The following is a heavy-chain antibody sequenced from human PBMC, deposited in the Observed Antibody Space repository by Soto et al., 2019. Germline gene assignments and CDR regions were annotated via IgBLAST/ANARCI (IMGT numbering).Heavy chain of an antibody. J-gene: IGHJ6*02. CDR2: INSDGSST. CDR3: ARGRILRYFDWLFGYGMDV. V-gene: IGHV3-74*01. Sequence: GGSLRLSCAASGFTFSSYWMHWVRQAPGKGLVWVSRINSDGSSTSYADSVKGRFTISRDNAKNTLYLQMNSLRAEDTAVYYCARGRILRYFDWLFGYGMDVWGQGTTVTVPS. CDR1: GFTFSSYW. D-gene: IGHD3-9*01.